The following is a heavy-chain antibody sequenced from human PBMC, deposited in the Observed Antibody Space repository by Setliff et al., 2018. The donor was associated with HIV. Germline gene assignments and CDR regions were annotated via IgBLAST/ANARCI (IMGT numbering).Heavy chain of an antibody. CDR2: MYFRGNA. CDR1: GASISSHY. J-gene: IGHJ6*02. D-gene: IGHD3-10*01. CDR3: ARVETTVRGATYAMDV. Sequence: LSLTCTVSGASISSHYWNWIRQAPGKGLEWIGTMYFRGNARNSPSLKSRVTISVDTSKNQLSLNLTSVTAADSAVYYCARVETTVRGATYAMDVWGQGTMVTVSS. V-gene: IGHV4-59*11.